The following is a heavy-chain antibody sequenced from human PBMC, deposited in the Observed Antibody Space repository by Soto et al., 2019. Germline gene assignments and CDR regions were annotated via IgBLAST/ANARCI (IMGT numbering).Heavy chain of an antibody. CDR2: IYYSGYT. CDR3: ARDGPHISIFGYGDY. D-gene: IGHD3-3*01. Sequence: SETLSVTCTVSGGSISSSSCYWGWIRQPPGKGLEWIGSIYYSGYTYYNPSLKSRVTISVDTSKNSLYLQMSSLRADDTAVYYCARDGPHISIFGYGDYWGQGNLVTVSS. V-gene: IGHV4-39*02. J-gene: IGHJ4*02. CDR1: GGSISSSSCY.